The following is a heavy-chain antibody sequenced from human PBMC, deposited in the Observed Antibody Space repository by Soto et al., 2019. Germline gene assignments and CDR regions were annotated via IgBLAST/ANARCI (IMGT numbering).Heavy chain of an antibody. CDR2: IYYSGST. J-gene: IGHJ4*02. D-gene: IGHD3-22*01. CDR3: AREFRFYYDSSGYSPPGGFDY. Sequence: PSETLSLTCTVSGGSISSGDYYWSWIRQPPGKGLEWIGYIYYSGSTYYNPSLKSRVTISVDTSKNQFSLKLSSVTAADTAVYYCAREFRFYYDSSGYSPPGGFDYWGQGTLVTVSS. CDR1: GGSISSGDYY. V-gene: IGHV4-30-4*01.